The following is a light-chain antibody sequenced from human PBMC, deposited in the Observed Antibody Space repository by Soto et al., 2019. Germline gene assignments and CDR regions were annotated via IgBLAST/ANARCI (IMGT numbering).Light chain of an antibody. Sequence: EIVLTQSPGTLSLSPGERATLSCRASQSIRTTYLAWYQQKPGQAPSLLIHGGSSRATGIPDRFSGGGSGTDFTLTISGLVPEDFAVYYCQQYGASTGTFGQGTKVEI. CDR3: QQYGASTGT. J-gene: IGKJ1*01. CDR2: GGS. V-gene: IGKV3-20*01. CDR1: QSIRTTY.